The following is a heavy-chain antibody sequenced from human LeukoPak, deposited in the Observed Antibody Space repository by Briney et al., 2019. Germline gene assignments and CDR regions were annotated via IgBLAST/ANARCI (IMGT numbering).Heavy chain of an antibody. CDR2: INHSGST. CDR3: ARGLVATLFYYYYMDV. CDR1: GGSFSGYY. Sequence: SETLSLTCAVYGGSFSGYYWSWIRQPPGKGLEWTGEINHSGSTNYNPSLKSRVTISVDTSKNQFSLKLNSVTAADTAVYYCARGLVATLFYYYYMDVWGKGTTVTVSS. J-gene: IGHJ6*03. D-gene: IGHD5-12*01. V-gene: IGHV4-34*01.